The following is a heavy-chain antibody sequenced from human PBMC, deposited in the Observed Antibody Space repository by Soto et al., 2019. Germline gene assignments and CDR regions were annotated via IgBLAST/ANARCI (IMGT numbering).Heavy chain of an antibody. J-gene: IGHJ6*02. V-gene: IGHV1-18*04. Sequence: GASVKVSCKASGYSFTSYGISWVRQAPGQGLEWMGWISAYNGNTNYEQKFQGRVAMTTDTSTNTAFLELRTLRSGDAAVYYCARDPPITGRLRGTPLMAVWG. CDR3: ARDPPITGRLRGTPLMAV. CDR2: ISAYNGNT. D-gene: IGHD1-20*01. CDR1: GYSFTSYG.